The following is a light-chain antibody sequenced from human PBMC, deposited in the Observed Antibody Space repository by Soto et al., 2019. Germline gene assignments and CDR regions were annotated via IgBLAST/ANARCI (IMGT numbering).Light chain of an antibody. J-gene: IGLJ1*01. CDR3: CSYAGSYTFGV. CDR1: NSDVGGYTY. CDR2: DVS. V-gene: IGLV2-11*01. Sequence: QSALTQPGSVSGSPEQSVTISCTGTNSDVGGYTYVSWYHQHPGKAPKFMIYDVSKRPSGVPDRFSGSKSGNTASLTISGLQGEDEADYYCCSYAGSYTFGVFGTGTKLTVL.